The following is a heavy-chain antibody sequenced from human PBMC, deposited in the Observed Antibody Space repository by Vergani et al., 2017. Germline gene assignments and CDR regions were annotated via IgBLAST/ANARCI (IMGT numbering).Heavy chain of an antibody. J-gene: IGHJ4*02. CDR2: INHSGST. CDR1: GGSFSGYY. CDR3: ARVPTTGYFDY. V-gene: IGHV4-34*01. Sequence: QVQLQQWGAGLLKPSETLSLTCAVYGGSFSGYYWSWIRQPPGKGLEWIGEINHSGSTNYNPSLKSRVTMSVDTSKNQFSLKLSSVTAADTAVYYCARVPTTGYFDYWGQGTLVTVSS. D-gene: IGHD4-17*01.